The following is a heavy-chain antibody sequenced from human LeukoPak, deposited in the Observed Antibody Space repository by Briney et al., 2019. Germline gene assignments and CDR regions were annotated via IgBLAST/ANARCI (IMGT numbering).Heavy chain of an antibody. CDR2: IKQDGGEK. CDR1: GFTVSSNY. J-gene: IGHJ1*01. CDR3: TRVTSDYYPNIPFHH. V-gene: IGHV3-7*01. Sequence: PGGSLRLSCAASGFTVSSNYMSWVRQAPGKGLEWVALIKQDGGEKYYLDSVKGRFTISRDNAKNSLYLQMSSLRAEDTAVYFCTRVTSDYYPNIPFHHWGQGTLVTVSS. D-gene: IGHD3-3*01.